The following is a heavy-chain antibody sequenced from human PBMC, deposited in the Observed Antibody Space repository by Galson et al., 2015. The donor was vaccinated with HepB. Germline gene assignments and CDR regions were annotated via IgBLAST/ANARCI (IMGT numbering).Heavy chain of an antibody. D-gene: IGHD2-15*01. CDR2: IIPIFGTA. V-gene: IGHV1-69*13. Sequence: SVKVSCKASGGTFSSYAISWVRQAPGQGLEWMGGIIPIFGTANYAQKFQGRVTITADESTSTAYMELSSLRSEDTAVYYCARETVVAATPYGMDVWGQGTTVTVSS. CDR1: GGTFSSYA. J-gene: IGHJ6*02. CDR3: ARETVVAATPYGMDV.